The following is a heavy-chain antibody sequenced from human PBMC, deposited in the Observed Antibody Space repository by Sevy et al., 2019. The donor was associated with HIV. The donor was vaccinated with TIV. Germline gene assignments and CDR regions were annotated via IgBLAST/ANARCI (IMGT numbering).Heavy chain of an antibody. D-gene: IGHD3-10*01. CDR2: SSGSGGSS. CDR1: GFTFSSYA. Sequence: GGSLRLSCAASGFTFSSYAMSWVRQAPGKGLEWVSASSGSGGSSYYADSVKGRFTISRDNSKNTVSLQMNSLRAEDTAIYYCTKDRRGSDLRANTFDMWGQGTMVTVSS. V-gene: IGHV3-23*01. CDR3: TKDRRGSDLRANTFDM. J-gene: IGHJ3*02.